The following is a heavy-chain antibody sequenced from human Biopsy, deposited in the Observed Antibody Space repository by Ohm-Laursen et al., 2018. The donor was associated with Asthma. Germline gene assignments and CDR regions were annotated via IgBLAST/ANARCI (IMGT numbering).Heavy chain of an antibody. CDR3: TRDRFYNSVTSESFYYGVDV. V-gene: IGHV3-30*03. J-gene: IGHJ6*02. Sequence: SLRLSCAASGFWFPIYGMHWVRQGPGKGPEWVALISYDGRETGYVDSVKGRFTISRDNFRNTVHLQMSSLRPEDSAVYYCTRDRFYNSVTSESFYYGVDVWGQGTTATVSS. CDR1: GFWFPIYG. D-gene: IGHD2-21*02. CDR2: ISYDGRET.